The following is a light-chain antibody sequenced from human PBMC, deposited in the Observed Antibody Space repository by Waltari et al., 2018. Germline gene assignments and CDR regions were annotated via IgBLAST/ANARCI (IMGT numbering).Light chain of an antibody. CDR2: GAS. CDR1: QSISSK. CDR3: QQYNNWPLS. J-gene: IGKJ4*01. V-gene: IGKV3-15*01. Sequence: EIVMTQSPATLSVSPGERATLPCRASQSISSKLAWYQQKPGQAPRLLIYGASTRATGIPARFSGGGSGTEFTLTISSLQSEDFAVYYCQQYNNWPLSFGAGTKVEIK.